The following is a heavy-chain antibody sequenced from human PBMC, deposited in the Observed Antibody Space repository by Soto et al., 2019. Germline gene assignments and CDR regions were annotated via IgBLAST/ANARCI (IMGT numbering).Heavy chain of an antibody. J-gene: IGHJ6*02. D-gene: IGHD4-4*01. CDR1: GFTFSSYG. CDR3: ARKGGYSNYYGMDV. V-gene: IGHV3-33*01. CDR2: IWYDGSNK. Sequence: QVQLVESGGGVVQPGRSLRLSCAASGFTFSSYGMHWVRQAPGKGLEWVAVIWYDGSNKYYADSVKGRFTISRDNSKNTLYLQMNSLRVEDTAVYYCARKGGYSNYYGMDVWGQGTTVTVSS.